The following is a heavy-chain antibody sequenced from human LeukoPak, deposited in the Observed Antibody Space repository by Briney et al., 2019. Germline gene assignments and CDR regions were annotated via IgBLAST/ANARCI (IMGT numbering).Heavy chain of an antibody. V-gene: IGHV4-59*01. CDR2: IYYSGST. CDR3: ARALRRNIGSGWYRLDY. J-gene: IGHJ4*02. Sequence: SETLSLTCTVSGGSISSYYWSWIRHPPGKGLEWIGYIYYSGSTNYNPSLKSRVTISVDTSKNQFSLKLSSVTAADTAVYYCARALRRNIGSGWYRLDYWGQGTLVTVSS. D-gene: IGHD6-19*01. CDR1: GGSISSYY.